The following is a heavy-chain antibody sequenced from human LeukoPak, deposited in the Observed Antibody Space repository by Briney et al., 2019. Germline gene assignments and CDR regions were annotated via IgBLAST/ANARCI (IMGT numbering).Heavy chain of an antibody. J-gene: IGHJ3*02. V-gene: IGHV4-38-2*02. D-gene: IGHD4-17*01. CDR1: GYSISNGYY. Sequence: SETLSLTCTVSGYSISNGYYWGWVRQPPGKGLEWIGTMFHSGNTFYNPSLTSRVSISLDTSKNQFSLKLSSVTAADTAVYYCARLYGDYETPAFDIWGQGTMVTVSS. CDR3: ARLYGDYETPAFDI. CDR2: MFHSGNT.